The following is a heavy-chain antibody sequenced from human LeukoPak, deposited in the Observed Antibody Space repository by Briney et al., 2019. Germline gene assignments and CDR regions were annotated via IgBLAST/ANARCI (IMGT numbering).Heavy chain of an antibody. Sequence: GGSLRLSCAASGFTVRSNYMGWVRQAPGKGLEWVSLTHNDGSTYYADSVQGRFIISRGNSENSLYLQMNTLRAEDTAVYYCATRENGIGAAFDIWGQGTMVTVSS. J-gene: IGHJ3*02. CDR3: ATRENGIGAAFDI. V-gene: IGHV3-53*01. CDR1: GFTVRSNY. D-gene: IGHD3-16*01. CDR2: THNDGST.